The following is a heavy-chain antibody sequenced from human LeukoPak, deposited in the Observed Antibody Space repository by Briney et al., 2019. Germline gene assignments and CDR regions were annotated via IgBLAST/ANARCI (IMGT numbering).Heavy chain of an antibody. Sequence: PGGSLRLSCAASEFTFSTYALSWVRQAPGKGLEWVSSILGSGGTTYYTDSVKGRFTISRDNSKNTLYLQMSSLRAEDTAVYYCAEHALERRSYVVLDHWGQGTLVTVSS. CDR2: ILGSGGTT. D-gene: IGHD1-1*01. V-gene: IGHV3-23*01. CDR3: AEHALERRSYVVLDH. J-gene: IGHJ4*02. CDR1: EFTFSTYA.